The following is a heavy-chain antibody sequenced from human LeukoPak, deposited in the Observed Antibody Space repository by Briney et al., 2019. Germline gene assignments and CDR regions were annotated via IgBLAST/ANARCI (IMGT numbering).Heavy chain of an antibody. CDR2: IIPIFGTA. CDR3: ARLEITMIEASPYDAFDI. D-gene: IGHD3-22*01. CDR1: GGTFSSYA. V-gene: IGHV1-69*05. J-gene: IGHJ3*02. Sequence: SVKVSCKASGGTFSSYAISWVRQAPGQGLEWMGGIIPIFGTANYAQKFQARVTITTDESTSTAYMELSSLRSEDTAVYYCARLEITMIEASPYDAFDIWGQGTMVTVSS.